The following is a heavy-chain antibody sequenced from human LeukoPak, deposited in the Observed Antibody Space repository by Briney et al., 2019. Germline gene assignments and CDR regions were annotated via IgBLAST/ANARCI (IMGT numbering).Heavy chain of an antibody. CDR1: GGSISRGGYY. CDR2: IYHSGST. CDR3: DRVPHY. J-gene: IGHJ4*02. Sequence: PSQTLSLTCTVSGGSISRGGYYWSWIRQPPGKGLEWIGYIYHSGSTYYNPSLKSRATISVDRSKNQFSLKLRSVTAADTAVYYCDRVPHYWGKGTLVTVS. V-gene: IGHV4-30-2*01.